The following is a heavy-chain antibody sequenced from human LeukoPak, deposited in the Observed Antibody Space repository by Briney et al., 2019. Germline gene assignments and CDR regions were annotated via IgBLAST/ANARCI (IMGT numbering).Heavy chain of an antibody. CDR1: GGSISSYY. Sequence: SETLSLTCTVSGGSISSYYWSWIRQLPGKGLEWIGYIYYSGSTNYNPSLKSRVTISVDTSKNQFSLKLSSVTAADTAVYYCARAEDYDFWSGFDYWGQGTLVTVSS. CDR2: IYYSGST. D-gene: IGHD3-3*01. CDR3: ARAEDYDFWSGFDY. J-gene: IGHJ4*02. V-gene: IGHV4-59*01.